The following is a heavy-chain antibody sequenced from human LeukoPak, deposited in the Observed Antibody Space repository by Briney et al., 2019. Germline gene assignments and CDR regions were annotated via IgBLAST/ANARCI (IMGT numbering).Heavy chain of an antibody. CDR1: GGSISYDY. CDR2: IHYSGAT. V-gene: IGHV4-59*08. D-gene: IGHD2-21*02. J-gene: IGHJ4*02. CDR3: ATLRGASTAVFDS. Sequence: SATLSLTCTVSGGSISYDYWSWIRQSPGKRLEWIGYIHYSGATNYSPSLKSRVTISVDTSKNQFSLKLSSVTAADTALYYCATLRGASTAVFDSWGQGALVTVSS.